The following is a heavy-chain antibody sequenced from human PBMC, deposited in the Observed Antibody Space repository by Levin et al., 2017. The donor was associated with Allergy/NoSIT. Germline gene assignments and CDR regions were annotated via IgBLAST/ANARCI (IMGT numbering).Heavy chain of an antibody. CDR2: ISYDGSNK. Sequence: PGGSLRLSCAASGFTFSSYGMHWVRQAPGKGLEWVAVISYDGSNKYYADSVKGRFTISRDNSKNTLYLQMNSLRAEDTAVYYCAKVRGSSWLFYYYGMDVWGQGTTVTVSS. CDR1: GFTFSSYG. J-gene: IGHJ6*02. CDR3: AKVRGSSWLFYYYGMDV. D-gene: IGHD6-13*01. V-gene: IGHV3-30*18.